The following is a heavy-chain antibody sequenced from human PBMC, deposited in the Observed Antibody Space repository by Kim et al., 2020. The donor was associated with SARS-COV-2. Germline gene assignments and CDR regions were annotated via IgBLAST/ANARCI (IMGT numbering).Heavy chain of an antibody. CDR3: ARATMITFGGVIDHFDY. D-gene: IGHD3-16*02. Sequence: LKTRVTISVDTSTNPFSLKLSSVTAADTAVYYCARATMITFGGVIDHFDYWGQGTLVTVSS. V-gene: IGHV4-31*02. J-gene: IGHJ4*02.